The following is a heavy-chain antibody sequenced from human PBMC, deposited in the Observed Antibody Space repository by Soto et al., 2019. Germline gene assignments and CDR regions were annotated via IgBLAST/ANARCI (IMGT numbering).Heavy chain of an antibody. CDR3: TTSITMIVVVP. V-gene: IGHV3-15*01. CDR2: IKSNTYGGTT. J-gene: IGHJ5*02. CDR1: GFTFSNAW. Sequence: GGSLRLSCAASGFTFSNAWMSCVRQTPGKGLEWVCRIKSNTYGGTTDYAAPAKGRFTISRDDSKNTLYLQMNSLKTEDTAVYYCTTSITMIVVVPGGQGTLVTVSS. D-gene: IGHD3-22*01.